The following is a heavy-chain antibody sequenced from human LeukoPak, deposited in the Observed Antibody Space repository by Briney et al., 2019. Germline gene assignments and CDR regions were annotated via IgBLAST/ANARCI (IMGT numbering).Heavy chain of an antibody. V-gene: IGHV4-39*01. CDR1: GVSISSSSYY. D-gene: IGHD5-12*01. J-gene: IGHJ4*02. CDR2: IYYSGST. Sequence: SETLSLTCTVSGVSISSSSYYWGWIRQPPGKGLEWIGSIYYSGSTYYNPSLKSRVTISVDTSKNQFSLKLSSVTAADTAVYYCARFDSGYDIAADYWGQGTLVTVSS. CDR3: ARFDSGYDIAADY.